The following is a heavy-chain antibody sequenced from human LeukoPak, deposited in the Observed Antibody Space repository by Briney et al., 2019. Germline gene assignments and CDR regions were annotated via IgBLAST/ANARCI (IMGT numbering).Heavy chain of an antibody. Sequence: GGSLRLSCAASGFTFSNFGMHWVRQAPGKGLEWMAVISYDGKVTYYADSVKGRFTISRDNSKNTLYLQMTSLRGEDTALYYCAKDSITMVREVPYYGMDVWGQGTTVTVSS. CDR3: AKDSITMVREVPYYGMDV. D-gene: IGHD3-10*01. J-gene: IGHJ6*01. V-gene: IGHV3-30*18. CDR1: GFTFSNFG. CDR2: ISYDGKVT.